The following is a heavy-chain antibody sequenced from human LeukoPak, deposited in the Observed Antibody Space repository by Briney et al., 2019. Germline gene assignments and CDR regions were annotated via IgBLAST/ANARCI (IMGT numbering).Heavy chain of an antibody. CDR2: IYTSGST. V-gene: IGHV4-4*07. CDR1: GGSISSYY. D-gene: IGHD5-24*01. Sequence: PSETLSLTCTVPGGSISSYYWSWIRQPAGKGLEWIGRIYTSGSTNYNPSLKSRVTMSVDTSKNQFSLKLSSVTAADTAVYYCARNYPRPGPHYYYMDVWGKGTTVTVSS. CDR3: ARNYPRPGPHYYYMDV. J-gene: IGHJ6*03.